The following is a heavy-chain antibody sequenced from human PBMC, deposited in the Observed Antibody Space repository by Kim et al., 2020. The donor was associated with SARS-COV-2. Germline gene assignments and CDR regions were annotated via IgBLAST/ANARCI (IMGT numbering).Heavy chain of an antibody. J-gene: IGHJ6*02. CDR1: GFTFSSYE. V-gene: IGHV3-48*03. D-gene: IGHD3-3*01. CDR3: ARAPRITIFGVVISYGMDV. Sequence: GGSLRLSCAASGFTFSSYEMNWVRQAPGKGLEWVSYISSSGSTIYYEDSVKGRFTISRDNAKNSLYLQMNSLRAEDTAVYYCARAPRITIFGVVISYGMDVWGQGTTVTVSS. CDR2: ISSSGSTI.